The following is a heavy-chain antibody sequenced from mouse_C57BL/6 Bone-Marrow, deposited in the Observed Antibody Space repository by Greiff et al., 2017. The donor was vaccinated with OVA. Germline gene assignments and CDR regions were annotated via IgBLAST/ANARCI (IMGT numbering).Heavy chain of an antibody. CDR1: GFTFSSYA. CDR3: TRGGYYGTLDWYFDV. V-gene: IGHV5-9-1*02. J-gene: IGHJ1*03. CDR2: ISSGGDYI. D-gene: IGHD1-1*01. Sequence: EVQGVESGEGLVKPGGSLKLSCAASGFTFSSYAMSWVRQTPEKRLEWVAYISSGGDYIYYADTVKGRFTISRDNARNTLYLQMSSLKSEDTAMYYCTRGGYYGTLDWYFDVWGTGTTVTVSS.